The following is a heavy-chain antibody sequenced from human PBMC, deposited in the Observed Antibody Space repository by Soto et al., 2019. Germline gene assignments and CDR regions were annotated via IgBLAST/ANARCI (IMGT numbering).Heavy chain of an antibody. CDR2: ISSSSSYI. V-gene: IGHV3-21*01. Sequence: PGGSLRLSCAASRFTFSSYSMNWVRQAPGKGLEWVSSISSSSSYIYYADSVKGRFTISRDNAKNPLYLQMNSLRAEDTAVYYCARMYGDYGFDYWGQGTLVTVSS. CDR3: ARMYGDYGFDY. CDR1: RFTFSSYS. J-gene: IGHJ4*02. D-gene: IGHD4-17*01.